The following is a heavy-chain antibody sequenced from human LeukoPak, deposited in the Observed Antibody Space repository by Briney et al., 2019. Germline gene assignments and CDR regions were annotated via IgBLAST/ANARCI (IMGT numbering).Heavy chain of an antibody. D-gene: IGHD3-22*01. CDR2: ISGSGGST. CDR3: AKVEDYYDSSGYYPQYFQH. V-gene: IGHV3-23*01. Sequence: GGSLRLSCAASGFTFSSYAMSWVRQAPGKGLEWVSAISGSGGSTYYADSVKGRFTISRGNSKNTLYLQMNSLRAEDTAVYYCAKVEDYYDSSGYYPQYFQHWGQGTLVTVSS. CDR1: GFTFSSYA. J-gene: IGHJ1*01.